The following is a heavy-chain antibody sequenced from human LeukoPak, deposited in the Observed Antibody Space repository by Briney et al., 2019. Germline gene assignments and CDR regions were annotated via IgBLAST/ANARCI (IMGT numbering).Heavy chain of an antibody. CDR2: IYTSGST. D-gene: IGHD3-10*01. J-gene: IGHJ5*02. CDR1: GGSISSGRYY. Sequence: PSETLSLTCTVSGGSISSGRYYWSWIRQPAGKGLEWIGRIYTSGSTNYNPSLESRVTISVDTSKNQFSLKLSSVTAADTAVYYCARGGTMVSFDPWGQGTLVTVSS. V-gene: IGHV4-61*02. CDR3: ARGGTMVSFDP.